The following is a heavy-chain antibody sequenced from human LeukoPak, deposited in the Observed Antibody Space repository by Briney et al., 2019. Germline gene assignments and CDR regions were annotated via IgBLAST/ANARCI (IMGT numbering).Heavy chain of an antibody. V-gene: IGHV1-2*06. J-gene: IGHJ4*02. CDR2: INPNSGGT. CDR1: GYTFTGYY. D-gene: IGHD3-10*01. Sequence: ASVKVSCKASGYTFTGYYMHWVRQAPGQGLEWMGRINPNSGGTNYAQKFQGRVTMTRDASISTAYMELSRLRSDDTAVYYCARLTMVRGVIGYYFDYWGQGTLVTVPS. CDR3: ARLTMVRGVIGYYFDY.